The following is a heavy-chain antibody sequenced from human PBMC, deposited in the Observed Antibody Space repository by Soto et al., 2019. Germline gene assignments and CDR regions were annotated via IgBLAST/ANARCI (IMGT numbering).Heavy chain of an antibody. Sequence: GGSLRLSCAASGFTFDDYAMHWVRQAPGKXLEWVSGISWNSGSIGYADSVKGRFTISRDNAKNSLYLQMNSLRAEDTALYYCAKDKGGAAGTHLGAFDIWGQGTMVTVSS. J-gene: IGHJ3*02. CDR2: ISWNSGSI. V-gene: IGHV3-9*01. CDR1: GFTFDDYA. CDR3: AKDKGGAAGTHLGAFDI. D-gene: IGHD6-13*01.